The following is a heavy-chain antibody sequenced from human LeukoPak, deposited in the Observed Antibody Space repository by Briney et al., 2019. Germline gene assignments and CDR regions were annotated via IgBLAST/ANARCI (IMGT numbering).Heavy chain of an antibody. V-gene: IGHV4-59*01. Sequence: PSETLSLTCTVSGGSFEHYFWSWIRQPPGKGLEWIGYVYYSGSTDCSPSLKSRLTISADTSKNQFSLKLNSVTAADTAVYYCASHRRSHGSEYWGQGTLVTVSS. CDR1: GGSFEHYF. D-gene: IGHD3-10*01. CDR2: VYYSGST. J-gene: IGHJ4*02. CDR3: ASHRRSHGSEY.